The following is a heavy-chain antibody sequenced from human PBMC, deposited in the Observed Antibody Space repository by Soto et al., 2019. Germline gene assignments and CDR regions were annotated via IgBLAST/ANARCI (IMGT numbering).Heavy chain of an antibody. CDR2: IWYDGSNK. Sequence: QVQLVESGGGVVQPGRSLRLSCAASGFTFSSYGMHWVRQAPGKGLEWVAVIWYDGSNKYYADSVKGRFTISRDNSKNTLYLQMNSLRAEDTAVYYCARGETTGYYYGMDVWGQGTTVTVSS. J-gene: IGHJ6*02. CDR1: GFTFSSYG. V-gene: IGHV3-33*01. CDR3: ARGETTGYYYGMDV. D-gene: IGHD1-1*01.